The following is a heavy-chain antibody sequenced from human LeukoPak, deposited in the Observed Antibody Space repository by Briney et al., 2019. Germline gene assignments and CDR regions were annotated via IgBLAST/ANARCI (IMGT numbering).Heavy chain of an antibody. CDR1: GFTFSSYE. J-gene: IGHJ3*02. Sequence: PGGSLRLSCAASGFTFSSYEMNWVRQAPGKGLEWVSYISSSGSSIYYADSVKGRFTISRDNAKNSLYLQMKSLRAGDTAVYYCAKDLSGYGDYTDAFDIWGQGTMVTVSS. CDR2: ISSSGSSI. CDR3: AKDLSGYGDYTDAFDI. D-gene: IGHD4-17*01. V-gene: IGHV3-48*03.